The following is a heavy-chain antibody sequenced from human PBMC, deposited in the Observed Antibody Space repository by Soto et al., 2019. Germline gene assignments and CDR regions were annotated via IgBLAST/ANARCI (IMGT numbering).Heavy chain of an antibody. CDR1: VFTLSDYP. CDR2: INRPRTST. J-gene: IGHJ6*02. V-gene: IGHV3-7*03. Sequence: PLGSLSLSRVRSVFTLSDYPLICGRQAPGPRLGWVANINRPRTSTNYVASVRGRSSTSRDSTRNSLYLNMDSLRVEDTATYYCVRGTPTPGLDIWGRGTTVTVSS. D-gene: IGHD1-1*01. CDR3: VRGTPTPGLDI.